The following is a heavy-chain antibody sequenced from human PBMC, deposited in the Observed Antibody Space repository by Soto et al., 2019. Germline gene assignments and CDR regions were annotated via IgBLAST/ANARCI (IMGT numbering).Heavy chain of an antibody. CDR2: IIPILGIT. J-gene: IGHJ4*02. V-gene: IGHV1-69*02. CDR1: GGTFSSYT. CDR3: ARLSVGVAATYTFDY. Sequence: SVKVSCKASGGTFSSYTISWVRQAPGQGLEWMGRIIPILGITNYAQKFQGRVTITADKSTSTAYMELSSLRSEDTAVYYCARLSVGVAATYTFDYWGQGNLVTVSS. D-gene: IGHD2-15*01.